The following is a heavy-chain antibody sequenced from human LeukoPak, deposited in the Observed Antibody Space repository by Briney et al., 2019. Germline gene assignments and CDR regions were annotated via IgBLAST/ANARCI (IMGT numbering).Heavy chain of an antibody. CDR1: GFTFSSYS. D-gene: IGHD3/OR15-3a*01. J-gene: IGHJ6*03. CDR2: ISSSSSYI. CDR3: ARGGDWDFRAPGDYYYYYMDV. Sequence: PGGSLRLSCAASGFTFSSYSMNWVRQAPGKGLEWVSSISSSSSYIYYADSVKGRSTISRDNAKNSLYLQMNSLRAEDTAVYYCARGGDWDFRAPGDYYYYYMDVWGKGTTVTVSS. V-gene: IGHV3-21*01.